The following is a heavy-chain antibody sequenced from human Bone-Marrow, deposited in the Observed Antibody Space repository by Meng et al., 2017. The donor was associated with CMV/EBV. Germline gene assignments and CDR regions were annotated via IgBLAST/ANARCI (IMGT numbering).Heavy chain of an antibody. V-gene: IGHV3-43*01. Sequence: FTFDDYNMHWVRQAPGEGLEWVSLISWDGGSTYYADSVKGRFTISRDSSKNSLYLQMNSLRTEDTALYYCAKDMTYSSGSYYPPIFDYWGQGTLVTVSS. CDR2: ISWDGGST. CDR3: AKDMTYSSGSYYPPIFDY. CDR1: FTFDDYN. J-gene: IGHJ4*02. D-gene: IGHD1-26*01.